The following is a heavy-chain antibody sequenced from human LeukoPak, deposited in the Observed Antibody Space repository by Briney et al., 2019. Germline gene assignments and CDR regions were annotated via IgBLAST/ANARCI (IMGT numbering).Heavy chain of an antibody. J-gene: IGHJ5*02. D-gene: IGHD3-10*01. V-gene: IGHV4-30-4*01. CDR3: ARGGDYGSGSNWFDP. CDR1: GGSISSGDYY. CDR2: IYYSGST. Sequence: SETLSLTCTVSGGSISSGDYYWSWIRQPPGKGLEWIGYIYYSGSTYYNPSLKSRVTISVDTSKKQFSLKLSSVTAADTAVYYCARGGDYGSGSNWFDPWGQGTLVTVSS.